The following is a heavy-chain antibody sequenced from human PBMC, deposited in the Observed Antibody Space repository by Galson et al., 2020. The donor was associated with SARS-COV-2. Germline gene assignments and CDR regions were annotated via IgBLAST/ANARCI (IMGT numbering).Heavy chain of an antibody. CDR1: GGSFRDYY. D-gene: IGHD3-22*01. J-gene: IGHJ6*03. CDR2: INHSGST. CDR3: ARSRQDVTMIVVAITAYYHYMDV. Sequence: SETLSLTCAVYGGSFRDYYWNWLRQSPEKGLERIGEINHSGSTKSSPSLKSRVTIAVDTSKNQFSLKLTSMTAADTAVYYCARSRQDVTMIVVAITAYYHYMDVWSKGTTVTISS. V-gene: IGHV4-34*01.